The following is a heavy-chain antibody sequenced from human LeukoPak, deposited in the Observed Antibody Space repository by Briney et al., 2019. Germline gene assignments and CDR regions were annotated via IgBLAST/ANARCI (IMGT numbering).Heavy chain of an antibody. V-gene: IGHV3-48*03. Sequence: GGSLRLSCAASGFTFSSYEMNWVRQAPGKGLEWVSYISSSGSTMYYADSVKGRFTISRDNAKNSLYLQMNSLRAEDTVVYYCARGANGDYVRGGYWGQGTLVTVSS. D-gene: IGHD4-17*01. CDR2: ISSSGSTM. J-gene: IGHJ4*02. CDR3: ARGANGDYVRGGY. CDR1: GFTFSSYE.